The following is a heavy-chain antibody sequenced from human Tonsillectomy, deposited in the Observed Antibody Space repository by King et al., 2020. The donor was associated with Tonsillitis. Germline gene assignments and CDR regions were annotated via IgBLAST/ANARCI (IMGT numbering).Heavy chain of an antibody. CDR3: VRVDTSVVAFDI. D-gene: IGHD6-19*01. Sequence: VQLVESGGGLVQPGGSLRLSCEASGFTFSSYNLNWVRQAPGKGLEWVSYISSSSRTIYYADSVKGRFTISRDNAQKSLYLQMNSLRDEDTSVYYCVRVDTSVVAFDIWGHGTMVTVSS. J-gene: IGHJ3*02. V-gene: IGHV3-48*02. CDR2: ISSSSRTI. CDR1: GFTFSSYN.